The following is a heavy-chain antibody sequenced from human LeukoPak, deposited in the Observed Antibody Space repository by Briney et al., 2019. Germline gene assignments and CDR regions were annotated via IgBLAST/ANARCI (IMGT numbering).Heavy chain of an antibody. Sequence: SETLSLTCTVSGYSISSGYYWGWIRQPPGKGLEWIGSIYHSGSTYYNPSLKSRVTISVDTSKNQFSLKLSSVTAADTAVYYCARAGSGSYLHYYYGMDVWGQGTTVTVSS. CDR2: IYHSGST. CDR3: ARAGSGSYLHYYYGMDV. D-gene: IGHD3-10*01. J-gene: IGHJ6*02. CDR1: GYSISSGYY. V-gene: IGHV4-38-2*02.